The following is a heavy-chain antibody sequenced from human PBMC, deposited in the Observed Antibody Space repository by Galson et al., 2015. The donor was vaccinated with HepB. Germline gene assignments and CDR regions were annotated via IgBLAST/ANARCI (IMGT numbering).Heavy chain of an antibody. CDR3: ASQGWLQLRDYFDY. CDR1: GGSISSYY. V-gene: IGHV4-59*01. Sequence: ETLSLTCTVSGGSISSYYWSWIRQPPGKGLEWIGYIYYSGSTNYNPSLKSRVTISVDTSKNQFSLKLSSVTAADTAVYYCASQGWLQLRDYFDYWGQGTLVTVSS. CDR2: IYYSGST. D-gene: IGHD5-24*01. J-gene: IGHJ4*02.